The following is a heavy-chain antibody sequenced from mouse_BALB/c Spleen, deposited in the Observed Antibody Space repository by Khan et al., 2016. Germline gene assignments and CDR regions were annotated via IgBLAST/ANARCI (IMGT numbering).Heavy chain of an antibody. CDR1: GFNIKDTY. V-gene: IGHV14-3*02. Sequence: VQLQQPGAELVKPGASVKLSCTASGFNIKDTYMHWVKQRPEQGLEWIGRIDPANGNTKYDPKFQGKATITADTSSNTAYLQLSSLTSEDTAVYYLARSPYDYDVGFAYWGQGTLVTVSA. CDR2: IDPANGNT. D-gene: IGHD2-4*01. J-gene: IGHJ3*01. CDR3: ARSPYDYDVGFAY.